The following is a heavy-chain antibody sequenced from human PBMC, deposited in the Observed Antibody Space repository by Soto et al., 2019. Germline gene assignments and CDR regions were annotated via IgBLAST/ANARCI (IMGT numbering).Heavy chain of an antibody. V-gene: IGHV4-34*01. CDR3: ARGQGYFSGGSCYPFYSV. D-gene: IGHD2-15*01. CDR1: GGSFSGYY. J-gene: IGHJ4*02. Sequence: QVQLQQWGAGLLKPSETLSLTCAVYGGSFSGYYWSWIRQPPGKGLEWIGEINHSGSTNYNPSLKSRVTISVDTSKIQFSLKLSSVTAADTAVYYCARGQGYFSGGSCYPFYSVWGQGTLVTVSS. CDR2: INHSGST.